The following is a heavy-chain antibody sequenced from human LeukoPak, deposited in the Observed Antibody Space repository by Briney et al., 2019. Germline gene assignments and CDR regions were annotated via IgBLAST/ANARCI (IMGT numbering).Heavy chain of an antibody. CDR3: ARDLRFLEWLTSGFDY. CDR2: ISAYNGNT. V-gene: IGHV1-18*01. D-gene: IGHD3-3*01. Sequence: ASVKVSRKASGYTFTSYGISWVRQAPGQGLEWMGWISAYNGNTNYAQKLQGRVTMTTDTSTSTAYMELRSLRSDDTAVYYCARDLRFLEWLTSGFDYWGQGTLVTVSS. J-gene: IGHJ4*02. CDR1: GYTFTSYG.